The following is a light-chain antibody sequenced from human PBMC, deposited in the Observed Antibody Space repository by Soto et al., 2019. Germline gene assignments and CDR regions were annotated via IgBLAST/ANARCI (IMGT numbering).Light chain of an antibody. CDR1: QRINTF. Sequence: DIQMTQSPSSLSASVGDRVTITCRASQRINTFLNWYQQKPGKAPTLLIYAASSLQSGVPSRYSGSGSGTEFAVTISSLQPEDFATYYCQQSYNTPVTFGQGTKLEIK. CDR2: AAS. CDR3: QQSYNTPVT. J-gene: IGKJ2*01. V-gene: IGKV1-39*01.